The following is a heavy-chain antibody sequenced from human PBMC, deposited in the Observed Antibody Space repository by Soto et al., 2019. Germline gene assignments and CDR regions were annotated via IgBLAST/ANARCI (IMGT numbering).Heavy chain of an antibody. J-gene: IGHJ4*02. CDR2: ISYDGSNK. Sequence: QVQLVESGGGVVQPGRSLRLSCAASGFTFSSYAMHWVRQAPGKGLEWVAVISYDGSNKYYADSVKGRFTISRDNSKNPLYLQMSSLRAEDTAVYYCVREDYGGVYFDYWGQGALVTVSS. V-gene: IGHV3-30-3*01. CDR1: GFTFSSYA. D-gene: IGHD4-17*01. CDR3: VREDYGGVYFDY.